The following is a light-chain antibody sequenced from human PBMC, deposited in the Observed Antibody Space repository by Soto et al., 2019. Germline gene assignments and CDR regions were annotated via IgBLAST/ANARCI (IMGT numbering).Light chain of an antibody. V-gene: IGKV3-11*01. J-gene: IGKJ4*01. CDR3: QQRINWPLT. CDR1: QSVGTY. Sequence: EIVLTQSPATLSLSPGERATLSCRASQSVGTYLAWYQQKPGQAPRLLIYDASNRATGIPARFSGSGSATDFTLTISSLEPEDFAVYYCQQRINWPLTFGGGTRVEIK. CDR2: DAS.